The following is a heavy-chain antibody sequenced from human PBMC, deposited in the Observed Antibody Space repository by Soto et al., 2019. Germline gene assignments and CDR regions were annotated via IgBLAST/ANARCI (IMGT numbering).Heavy chain of an antibody. D-gene: IGHD3-9*01. Sequence: GASVKVSCKASGGTFSSYAISWVRQAPGQGLEWMGGIIPIFGTANYAQKFQGRVTITADESTSTAYMELSSLRSEDTAVYYCARGGRYFDWLLDTYYSYGMDVWGQGTTVTVSS. CDR3: ARGGRYFDWLLDTYYSYGMDV. CDR2: IIPIFGTA. CDR1: GGTFSSYA. J-gene: IGHJ6*02. V-gene: IGHV1-69*13.